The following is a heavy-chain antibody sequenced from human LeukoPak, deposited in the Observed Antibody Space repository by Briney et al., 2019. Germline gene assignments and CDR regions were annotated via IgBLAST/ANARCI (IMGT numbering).Heavy chain of an antibody. Sequence: PSETLSLTCTVSGGSISSSSYYWGWIRQPPGKGLEWIGSIYYSGSTYYNPSLKSRVTISVDTSKNQFSLKLSSVTAADTAVYYCARRAHLDYSGSYYGVIDYWGQGTLVTVSS. J-gene: IGHJ4*02. D-gene: IGHD1-26*01. CDR3: ARRAHLDYSGSYYGVIDY. V-gene: IGHV4-39*07. CDR2: IYYSGST. CDR1: GGSISSSSYY.